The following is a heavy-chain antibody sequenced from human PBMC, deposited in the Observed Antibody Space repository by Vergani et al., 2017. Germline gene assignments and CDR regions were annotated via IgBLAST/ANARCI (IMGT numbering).Heavy chain of an antibody. CDR2: IYYSGST. J-gene: IGHJ5*02. CDR3: ARRLCLIAAAGSWFDP. V-gene: IGHV4-39*01. Sequence: QLQLQESGPGLVKPSETLSLTCTVSGGSISSSSYYWGWIRQPPGKGLEWIGSIYYSGSTYYNPSLKSRVTISVDTSKNQFSLKLSSVTAADTAVYYCARRLCLIAAAGSWFDPWGQGTLVTVSS. D-gene: IGHD6-13*01. CDR1: GGSISSSSYY.